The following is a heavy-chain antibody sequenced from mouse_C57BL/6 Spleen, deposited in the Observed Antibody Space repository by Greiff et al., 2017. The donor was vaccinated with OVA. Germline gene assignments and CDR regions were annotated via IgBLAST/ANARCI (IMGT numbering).Heavy chain of an antibody. CDR3: ARSVNWYFDY. D-gene: IGHD4-1*01. CDR1: GYTFTDYY. Sequence: EVQLQQSGPELVKPGASVKISCKASGYTFTDYYMNWVKQSHGKSLEWIGDINPNNGGTSYNQKFKGKATLTVDKSSSTAYMELRSLTSEDSAVYYCARSVNWYFDYWGQGTTLTVSS. V-gene: IGHV1-26*01. CDR2: INPNNGGT. J-gene: IGHJ2*01.